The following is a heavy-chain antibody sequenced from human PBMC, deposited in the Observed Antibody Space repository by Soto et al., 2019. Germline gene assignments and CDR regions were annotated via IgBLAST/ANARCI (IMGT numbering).Heavy chain of an antibody. V-gene: IGHV6-1*01. D-gene: IGHD3-3*01. Sequence: PSQTLSLTCAISGDSVSSNSSTWNWIRQSPSRGLEWLGRTYYKSKWYYDYAVSLRSRLSINPDTSNNQFSLQLSSVTPEDTSVYYCARAITIFAVAYDASDIWGHGTMVTVS. CDR1: GDSVSSNSST. J-gene: IGHJ3*02. CDR3: ARAITIFAVAYDASDI. CDR2: TYYKSKWYY.